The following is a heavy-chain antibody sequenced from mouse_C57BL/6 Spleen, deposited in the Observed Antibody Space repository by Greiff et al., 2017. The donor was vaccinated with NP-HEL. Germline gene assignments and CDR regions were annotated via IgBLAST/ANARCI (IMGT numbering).Heavy chain of an antibody. Sequence: VQLQQPGAELVKPGASVKLSCKASGYTFTSYWMQWVKQRPGQGLEWIGEIDPSDSYTNYNQKFKGKATLTVDTSSSTAYMQLSSLTSEDSAVYYCAREGIYYYGSRDYWGQGTTLTVSS. CDR3: AREGIYYYGSRDY. CDR1: GYTFTSYW. CDR2: IDPSDSYT. J-gene: IGHJ2*01. D-gene: IGHD1-1*01. V-gene: IGHV1-50*01.